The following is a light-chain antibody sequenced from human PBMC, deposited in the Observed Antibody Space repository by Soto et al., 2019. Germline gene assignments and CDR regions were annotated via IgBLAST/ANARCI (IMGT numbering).Light chain of an antibody. CDR2: DAS. CDR3: QQRSNWPST. CDR1: QSVSSS. V-gene: IGKV3-11*01. J-gene: IGKJ2*01. Sequence: EIVLTHSPATLSLSPGAIATLSCRASQSVSSSLAWYQQKPGQAPRLLIYDASNRATDIPTRFSGSGSVTDFTLTISRLEPEDFAVYYCQQRSNWPSTFGQGTKLEIK.